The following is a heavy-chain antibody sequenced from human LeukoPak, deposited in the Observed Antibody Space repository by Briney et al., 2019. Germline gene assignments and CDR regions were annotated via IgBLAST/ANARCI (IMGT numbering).Heavy chain of an antibody. J-gene: IGHJ6*02. CDR2: IYYSGST. Sequence: PSETLSLTCTVSGASIIGYYLSSIRQHPGKGLEWLGSIYYSGSTNYNPSLKSRVTISVETSKNQFSLNLSSVTAADTAVYYCARYANSPYYYYAMDVWGQGTTVTVSS. CDR3: ARYANSPYYYYAMDV. V-gene: IGHV4-59*12. CDR1: GASIIGYY. D-gene: IGHD4/OR15-4a*01.